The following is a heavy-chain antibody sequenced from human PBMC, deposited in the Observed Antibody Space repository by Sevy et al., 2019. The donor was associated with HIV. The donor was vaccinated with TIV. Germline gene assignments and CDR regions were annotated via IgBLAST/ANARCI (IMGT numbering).Heavy chain of an antibody. CDR1: GYTYSSYG. CDR3: AREGYYYRSGTYRPPNYYGMDV. V-gene: IGHV1-18*01. CDR2: ISDYNGYT. J-gene: IGHJ6*02. Sequence: ASVKVSCKASGYTYSSYGISWVRQAPGQGLEWMGWISDYNGYTNYAHKLQGRGTMSTETSTRTAYMELRSLRSDDTAVYVCAREGYYYRSGTYRPPNYYGMDVWGQGTAVTVSS. D-gene: IGHD3-10*01.